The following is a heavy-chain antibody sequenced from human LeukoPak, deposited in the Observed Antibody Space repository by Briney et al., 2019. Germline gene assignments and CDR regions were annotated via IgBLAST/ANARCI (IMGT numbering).Heavy chain of an antibody. V-gene: IGHV3-66*02. D-gene: IGHD3-22*01. Sequence: VGSLRLSCAASGFTVSSNYMSWVRQAPGKGLEWVSVISTSGSTYYADSVKGRFTISRDNSKNTLYLQMHSLRPEDTAVYYCARSLYYYDCSDYNYYWGQGTLVTVSS. CDR1: GFTVSSNY. CDR2: ISTSGST. J-gene: IGHJ4*02. CDR3: ARSLYYYDCSDYNYY.